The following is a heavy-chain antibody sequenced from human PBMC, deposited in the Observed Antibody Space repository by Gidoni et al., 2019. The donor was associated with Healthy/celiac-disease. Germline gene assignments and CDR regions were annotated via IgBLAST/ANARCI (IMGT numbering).Heavy chain of an antibody. J-gene: IGHJ4*02. Sequence: QVQLQESGPGLVKPSQTLSLTCTVSGGSISSGSYYWSWIRQPAGKGLEWIGRIYPSGSTNYNPSLKSRVTISVDTSKNQFSLKLSSVTAADTAVYYCARATPALDFWSGSYFDYWGQGTLVTVSS. CDR1: GGSISSGSYY. CDR3: ARATPALDFWSGSYFDY. D-gene: IGHD3-3*01. CDR2: IYPSGST. V-gene: IGHV4-61*02.